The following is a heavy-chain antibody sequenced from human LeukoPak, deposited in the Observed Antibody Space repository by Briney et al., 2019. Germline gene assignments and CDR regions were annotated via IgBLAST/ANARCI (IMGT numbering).Heavy chain of an antibody. J-gene: IGHJ6*02. CDR3: AGDEVYGSETSVSLLNYGMDV. D-gene: IGHD3-10*01. Sequence: ASVKVSCKASGYTFTSYGISWVRQAPGQGLEWMGWISAYNGNTNYAQKLQGRVTMTTDTSTSTAYMELRSLRSDNTAVYYCAGDEVYGSETSVSLLNYGMDVWGQGTTVTVSS. CDR2: ISAYNGNT. CDR1: GYTFTSYG. V-gene: IGHV1-18*01.